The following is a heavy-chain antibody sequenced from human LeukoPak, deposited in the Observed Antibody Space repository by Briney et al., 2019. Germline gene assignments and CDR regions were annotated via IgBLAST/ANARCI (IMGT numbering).Heavy chain of an antibody. CDR1: GGSISSYY. V-gene: IGHV4-59*08. CDR3: ARSAADSSGDY. Sequence: SETLSLTCTVSGGSISSYYWSWIRQPPGKGLEWIGYIYYSGSTNYNPSLKSRVTISVDTSKNQFSLKLSSVTAADTAVYYCARSAADSSGDYWGQGTLVTVSS. J-gene: IGHJ4*02. D-gene: IGHD2-2*01. CDR2: IYYSGST.